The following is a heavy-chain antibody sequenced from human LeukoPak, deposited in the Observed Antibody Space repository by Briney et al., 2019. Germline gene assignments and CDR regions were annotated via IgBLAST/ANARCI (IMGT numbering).Heavy chain of an antibody. J-gene: IGHJ4*02. D-gene: IGHD2-21*02. CDR1: GFTFSNAW. Sequence: GGSLRLSCAASGFTFSNAWMSWVRQAPGKGLEWVSAISGSGGSTYYADSVKGRFTISRDNSKNTLYLQMNSLRAEDTAVYYCAKDRQVTAIFYYFDYWGQGTLVTVSS. V-gene: IGHV3-23*01. CDR2: ISGSGGST. CDR3: AKDRQVTAIFYYFDY.